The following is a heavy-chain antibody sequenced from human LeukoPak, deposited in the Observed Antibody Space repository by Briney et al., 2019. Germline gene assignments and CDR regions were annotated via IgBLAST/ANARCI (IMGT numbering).Heavy chain of an antibody. CDR1: GFTLTNSV. D-gene: IGHD6-13*01. CDR2: IVVGSGNT. J-gene: IGHJ4*02. V-gene: IGHV1-58*02. Sequence: ASVKISCKASGFTLTNSVMQWVRQARGQRLEWIEWIVVGSGNTNYAQKFQGRVTVTRDMSTSTAYMELSSLRSEDTAVYYCARDHINGAAAGISYLDYWGQGTLVTVSS. CDR3: ARDHINGAAAGISYLDY.